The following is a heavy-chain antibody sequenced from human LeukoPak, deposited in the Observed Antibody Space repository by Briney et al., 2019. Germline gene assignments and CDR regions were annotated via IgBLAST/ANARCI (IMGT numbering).Heavy chain of an antibody. CDR1: GGSISSYY. D-gene: IGHD5-24*01. J-gene: IGHJ4*02. V-gene: IGHV4-59*01. Sequence: PSETLSLACTVSGGSISSYYWSWIRQPPGKGLEGIGDIYHTGSTSYNPSLQGRVTISVDPSKNQFSLKLTSVTAADSAVYYCARSRIEMATISPADYWGQGTLVTVSS. CDR2: IYHTGST. CDR3: ARSRIEMATISPADY.